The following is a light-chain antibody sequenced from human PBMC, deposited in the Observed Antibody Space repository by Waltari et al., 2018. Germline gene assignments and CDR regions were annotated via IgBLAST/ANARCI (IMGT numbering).Light chain of an antibody. V-gene: IGLV2-23*02. CDR3: CSYAGGSTYV. CDR1: SSDVGTYNL. CDR2: EVN. Sequence: QSALTQPASVSGSPGQSITISCTGTSSDVGTYNLVSWYQQHPGKAPKLMIYEVNKRPSGVSNRFSGSKSGNTASLTISGLQAEDEADYYCCSYAGGSTYVFGTGTKVTDL. J-gene: IGLJ1*01.